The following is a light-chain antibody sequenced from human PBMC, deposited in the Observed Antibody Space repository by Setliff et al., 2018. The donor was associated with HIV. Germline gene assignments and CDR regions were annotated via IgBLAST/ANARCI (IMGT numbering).Light chain of an antibody. CDR2: DVS. J-gene: IGLJ1*01. CDR1: SSDVGGYNY. V-gene: IGLV2-8*01. Sequence: QSALAQPPSASGSPGQSVTISCTGTSSDVGGYNYVSWYQQHPGKAPKLMIYDVSKRPSGVPDRFSGSKSGYTASLTISGLQAEDEAGYYCCSYAGSYKVFGTGTKVTVL. CDR3: CSYAGSYKV.